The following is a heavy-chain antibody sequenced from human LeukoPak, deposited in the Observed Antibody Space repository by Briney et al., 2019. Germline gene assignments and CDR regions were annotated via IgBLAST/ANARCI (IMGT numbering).Heavy chain of an antibody. CDR3: ARDADAFDI. V-gene: IGHV4-39*07. J-gene: IGHJ3*02. CDR2: IYYSGST. CDR1: GGSISSSVYY. Sequence: PSETLSLTCSVSGGSISSSVYYWGWIRQPPGKGLEWIGSIYYSGSTYYNPSLKSRVTISVDRSKNQFSLKLSSVTAADTAVYYCARDADAFDIWGQGTMVTVSS.